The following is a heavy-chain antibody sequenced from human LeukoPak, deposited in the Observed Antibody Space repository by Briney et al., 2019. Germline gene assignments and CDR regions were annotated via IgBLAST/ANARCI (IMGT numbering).Heavy chain of an antibody. V-gene: IGHV4-34*01. CDR2: ISHSAST. CDR1: GFTFSSYA. J-gene: IGHJ6*02. Sequence: GSLRLSCAASGFTFSSYAMSWVRQAPGKGLEWIGEISHSASTNYNPSLKSRVTISVETSKNQFSLKMSSVTAADTAVYYCTRGSYYHYYGIDVWGQGTTVIVSS. CDR3: TRGSYYHYYGIDV.